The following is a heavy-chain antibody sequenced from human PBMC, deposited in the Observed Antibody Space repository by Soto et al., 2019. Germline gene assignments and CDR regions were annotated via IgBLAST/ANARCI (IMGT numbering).Heavy chain of an antibody. CDR2: INPNSGGT. CDR3: ARVPRRYYYDSSGYGMDV. CDR1: GYTFTGYY. Sequence: ASVKVSCKASGYTFTGYYMHWVRQAPGQGLEGMGWINPNSGGTNNAQKFQGRVTMTRDTSISTAYMELSRQRSDDTAVYYCARVPRRYYYDSSGYGMDVWGQGTTVTVSS. J-gene: IGHJ6*02. D-gene: IGHD3-22*01. V-gene: IGHV1-2*02.